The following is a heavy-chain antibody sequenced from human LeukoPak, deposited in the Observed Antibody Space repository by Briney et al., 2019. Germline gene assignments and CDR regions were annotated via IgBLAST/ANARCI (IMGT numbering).Heavy chain of an antibody. J-gene: IGHJ6*04. CDR1: GGTFSSYA. Sequence: ASVKVSCKASGGTFSSYAISWVRQAPGQGLEWMGGIIPIFGTANYAQKFQGRVTITADGFTSTAYMELSSLRSEDTAVYYCARGVENYYYGMDVWGKGTTVTVSS. CDR3: ARGVENYYYGMDV. V-gene: IGHV1-69*13. CDR2: IIPIFGTA.